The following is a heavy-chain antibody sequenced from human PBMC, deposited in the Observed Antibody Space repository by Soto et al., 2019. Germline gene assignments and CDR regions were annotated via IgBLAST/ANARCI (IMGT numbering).Heavy chain of an antibody. J-gene: IGHJ4*01. D-gene: IGHD1-26*01. CDR3: ARDIGKGAYFDY. CDR1: GFTFSDHY. CDR2: IRNKANSYTT. Sequence: EVQLVESGGGLVQPGGSQRLSCAASGFTFSDHYMDWVRQAPGKGLEWVGRIRNKANSYTTDYAASVKGRFTISRDDSKDSLYLQMNSLKTEDTAIYYCARDIGKGAYFDYGGHGTLGTPSS. V-gene: IGHV3-72*01.